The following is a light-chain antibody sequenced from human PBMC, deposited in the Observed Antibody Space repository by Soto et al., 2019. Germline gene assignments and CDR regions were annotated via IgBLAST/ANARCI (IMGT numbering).Light chain of an antibody. Sequence: LTQSPGTLSLSQGERATLSCRASQSVSSSYLAWYQQKPGQAPRLLIYGASSRATGIPDRFSGSGSGTDFTLTISRLEPEDFAVYYCQQYGSSPKTFGQGTKVDIK. CDR2: GAS. V-gene: IGKV3-20*01. CDR1: QSVSSSY. CDR3: QQYGSSPKT. J-gene: IGKJ1*01.